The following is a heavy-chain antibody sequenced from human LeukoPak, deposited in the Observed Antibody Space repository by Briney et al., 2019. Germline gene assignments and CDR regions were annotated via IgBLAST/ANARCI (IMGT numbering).Heavy chain of an antibody. Sequence: TSQTLSLTCTVSGGSISSGDYYWSWIRQPPGKGLEWIGYIYYSGSTYYNPSLKSRVTISVDTSKNQFSLKLSSVTAADTAVYYCARDGSAVVPAAMGAFDIWGQGTMVTVSS. CDR3: ARDGSAVVPAAMGAFDI. V-gene: IGHV4-30-4*08. J-gene: IGHJ3*02. D-gene: IGHD2-2*01. CDR2: IYYSGST. CDR1: GGSISSGDYY.